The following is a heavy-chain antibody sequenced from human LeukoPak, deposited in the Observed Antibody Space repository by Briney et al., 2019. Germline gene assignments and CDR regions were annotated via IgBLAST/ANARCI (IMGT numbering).Heavy chain of an antibody. J-gene: IGHJ1*01. D-gene: IGHD3-22*01. V-gene: IGHV4-34*01. Sequence: NPSETLSLTCAVYGGSFSGYYWSWIRQPPGKGLEWIGEINHSGSTNYNPSLKSRVTISVDTSKNQFSLKLSSVTAADTAVYYCAPPPDRDSSGYDFPAWGFQHWGQGTLVTVSS. CDR3: APPPDRDSSGYDFPAWGFQH. CDR2: INHSGST. CDR1: GGSFSGYY.